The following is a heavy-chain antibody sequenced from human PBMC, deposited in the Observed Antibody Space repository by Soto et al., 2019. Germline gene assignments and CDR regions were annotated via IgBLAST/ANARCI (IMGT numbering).Heavy chain of an antibody. CDR3: TTDSRTTLPEIRFDY. CDR2: VKSKADGGSG. J-gene: IGHJ4*01. D-gene: IGHD1-26*01. Sequence: PGGSLRLSCASSGCPCNNAWINWVRQVPGKGLEWVGRVKSKADGGSGDYAAPVKGRFVVSRDDSKDIVYLQMNSLKIEDTGVYYCTTDSRTTLPEIRFDYWGHGTQVTVSS. CDR1: GCPCNNAW. V-gene: IGHV3-15*07.